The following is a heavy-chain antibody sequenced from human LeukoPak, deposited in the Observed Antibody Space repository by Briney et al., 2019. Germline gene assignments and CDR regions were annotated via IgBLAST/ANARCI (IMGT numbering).Heavy chain of an antibody. J-gene: IGHJ6*03. CDR1: GGPFSNYY. Sequence: SETLSLTCAVYGGPFSNYYWSWIRQTPGKGTEWIGEINDSGRTNYNPSLMSRVTVSVDTSKNQFSLRLTSVTATDTAVYYCARRWNYGRNYYIDVWGKGAAVSVSS. CDR2: INDSGRT. V-gene: IGHV4-34*01. D-gene: IGHD1-7*01. CDR3: ARRWNYGRNYYIDV.